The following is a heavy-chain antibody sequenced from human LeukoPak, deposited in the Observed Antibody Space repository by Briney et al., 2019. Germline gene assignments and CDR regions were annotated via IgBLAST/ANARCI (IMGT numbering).Heavy chain of an antibody. CDR1: GFTFSRFG. CDR3: ARDRWYDGSGYIAAFDY. V-gene: IGHV3-33*01. D-gene: IGHD3-22*01. CDR2: IWYDGSNQ. J-gene: IGHJ4*02. Sequence: GGSLRLSCEASGFTFSRFGMHWVRQAPGKGLEWVAVIWYDGSNQDYADSVKGRFTISRGNSKNTLYLQVSSLRAEDTAVYYCARDRWYDGSGYIAAFDYWGQGTLVTVS.